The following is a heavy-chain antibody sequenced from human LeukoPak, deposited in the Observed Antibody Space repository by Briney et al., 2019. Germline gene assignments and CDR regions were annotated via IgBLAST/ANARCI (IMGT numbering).Heavy chain of an antibody. CDR3: AIWTSGNY. D-gene: IGHD1-1*01. Sequence: GGSLRLSCADSQLTFNGSWMNWVRQAPGKGLEWVANMDPTGSQKRYVDSVKGRFTISKDNPGASLYLDMHSLRAEDTAIYYCAIWTSGNYWGQGSLVTVSS. CDR1: QLTFNGSW. V-gene: IGHV3-7*01. CDR2: MDPTGSQK. J-gene: IGHJ4*02.